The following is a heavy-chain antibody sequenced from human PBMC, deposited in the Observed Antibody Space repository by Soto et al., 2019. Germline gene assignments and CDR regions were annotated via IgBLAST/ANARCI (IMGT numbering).Heavy chain of an antibody. V-gene: IGHV3-30*18. CDR1: GFTFSTYG. CDR2: ISFDASNK. CDR3: AKEHDGSGYFHQYGMDV. Sequence: QVQLVESGGGVVQPGRSLTLSCAASGFTFSTYGMHWVRQAPAKGLEWVALISFDASNKYYADSVKGRFTISRDNSKNTLFLLMDSLRAEDTAVYYCAKEHDGSGYFHQYGMDVWGQGTTVTVSS. J-gene: IGHJ6*02. D-gene: IGHD3-22*01.